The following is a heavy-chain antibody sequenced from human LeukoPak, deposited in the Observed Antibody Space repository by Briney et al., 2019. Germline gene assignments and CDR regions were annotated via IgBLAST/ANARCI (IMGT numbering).Heavy chain of an antibody. CDR1: GGSISNYY. J-gene: IGHJ4*02. D-gene: IGHD3-10*01. CDR2: IYYSGAT. Sequence: PSETLSLTCTVSGGSISNYYWSWLRQPPGKGLEWIGHIYYSGATKYNPSLKSRITISVDTSKNQFSLMLSSVTAADTAVYYCARFGITVVRGGKYYFDYWGQGTLVTVSS. V-gene: IGHV4-59*08. CDR3: ARFGITVVRGGKYYFDY.